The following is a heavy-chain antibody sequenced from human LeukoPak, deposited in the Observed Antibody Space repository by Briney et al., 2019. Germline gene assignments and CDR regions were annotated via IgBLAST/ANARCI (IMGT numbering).Heavy chain of an antibody. CDR3: VKGRTATMLDY. CDR2: ISTNGGST. Sequence: PGGSLRLSCSASGFTFSNYGMFWVRQAPGKGLKYVSGISTNGGSTDYADSVKGRFTISRDNSKNTLCLQMRSLRTDDTGVYYCVKGRTATMLDYWGQGSLVTVSS. D-gene: IGHD5-24*01. V-gene: IGHV3-64D*09. CDR1: GFTFSNYG. J-gene: IGHJ4*02.